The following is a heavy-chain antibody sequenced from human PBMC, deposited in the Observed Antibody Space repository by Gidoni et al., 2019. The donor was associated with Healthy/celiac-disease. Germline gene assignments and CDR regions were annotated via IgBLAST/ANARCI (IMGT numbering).Heavy chain of an antibody. CDR2: IYYSGST. J-gene: IGHJ6*02. Sequence: QLQLQESGPGLVKPSETLSLTCTVSGGSISSSSYYWGWIRQPPGKGLEWIGSIYYSGSTYYNPSLKSRVTISVDTSKNQFSLKLSSVTAADTALYYCARRPPVRYYYYGMDVWGQGTTVTVSS. V-gene: IGHV4-39*01. CDR3: ARRPPVRYYYYGMDV. CDR1: GGSISSSSYY.